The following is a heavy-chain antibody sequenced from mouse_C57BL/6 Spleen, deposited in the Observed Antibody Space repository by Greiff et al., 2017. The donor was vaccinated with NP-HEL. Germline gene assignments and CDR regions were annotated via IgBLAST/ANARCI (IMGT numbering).Heavy chain of an antibody. Sequence: VQLQQSGAELVKPGASVKISCKASGYAFSSYWMNWVKQRPGKGLEWIGQIYPGDGDTNYNGKFKGKATLTADQSSSTAYMQLSSLTSEDSAVYFCARRFTTAYWYFDVWGTGTTVTVSS. CDR2: IYPGDGDT. CDR1: GYAFSSYW. D-gene: IGHD1-2*01. V-gene: IGHV1-80*01. CDR3: ARRFTTAYWYFDV. J-gene: IGHJ1*03.